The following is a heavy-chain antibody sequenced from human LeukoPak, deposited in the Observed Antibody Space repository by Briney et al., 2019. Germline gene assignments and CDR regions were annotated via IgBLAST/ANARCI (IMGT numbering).Heavy chain of an antibody. CDR1: DGSINSYY. CDR2: VYYSGST. J-gene: IGHJ4*02. Sequence: SSETLSLTCSVSDGSINSYYWNWIRQPPGRGLEWIGYVYYSGSTNYNPSFKSRITISVDTSRNQFSLQLSSVTAADTAVYYCARIHRYCSGGACYVLDNWGQGTLVAVSS. D-gene: IGHD2-15*01. V-gene: IGHV4-59*01. CDR3: ARIHRYCSGGACYVLDN.